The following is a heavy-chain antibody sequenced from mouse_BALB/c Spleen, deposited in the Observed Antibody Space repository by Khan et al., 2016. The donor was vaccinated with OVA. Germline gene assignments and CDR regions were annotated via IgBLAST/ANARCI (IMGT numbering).Heavy chain of an antibody. CDR2: IWGGGGT. CDR1: GFSLSRYN. D-gene: IGHD2-14*01. V-gene: IGHV2-6-4*01. J-gene: IGHJ4*01. CDR3: ARAYYRYDGYYAMDY. Sequence: LQLVESGPGLVAPSQSLSITCTVSGFSLSRYNIHWVRQPPGKGLEWLGMIWGGGGTDYNSTLKSRLSIRKDNSKSQVLLKMNSLQTDDTAIYYCARAYYRYDGYYAMDYWGQGTSVTVSS.